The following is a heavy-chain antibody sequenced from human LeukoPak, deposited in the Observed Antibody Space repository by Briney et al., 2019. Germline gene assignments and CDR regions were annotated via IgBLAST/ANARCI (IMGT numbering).Heavy chain of an antibody. CDR2: INPNSGGT. D-gene: IGHD3-10*01. V-gene: IGHV1-2*06. J-gene: IGHJ5*02. CDR1: GYTFTGYY. Sequence: ASVKVSCKASGYTFTGYYMHWVRQAPGQGLEWMGRINPNSGGTNYAQKFQGRVTMTRDTSIGTAYMELSRLRSDDTAVYYCARDMVRGVIWFDPWGQGTLVTVSS. CDR3: ARDMVRGVIWFDP.